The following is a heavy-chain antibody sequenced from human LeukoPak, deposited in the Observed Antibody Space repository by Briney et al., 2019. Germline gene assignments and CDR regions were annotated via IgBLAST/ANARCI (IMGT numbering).Heavy chain of an antibody. CDR2: ISGSGGST. CDR3: AKPAGMVRAYYFDY. J-gene: IGHJ4*02. D-gene: IGHD3-10*01. V-gene: IGHV3-23*01. Sequence: GGSLRLSCAASGFSFNSYTMGWVRQAPGKGLEWVSAISGSGGSTYYADSVKGRFTISRDNSKNTLYLQMNSLRAEDTAVYYCAKPAGMVRAYYFDYWGQGTLVTVSS. CDR1: GFSFNSYT.